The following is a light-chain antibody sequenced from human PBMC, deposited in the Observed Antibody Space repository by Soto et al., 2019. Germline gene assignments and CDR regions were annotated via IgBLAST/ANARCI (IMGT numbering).Light chain of an antibody. CDR3: QQYNNWPPT. Sequence: EIVMTQSPANLSVSLGERATLSCRASQGVRSSVAWYPQNPAQAPRLLIYDASPRDPGIPARFSGSGSGTELTLTLSSLQSDDFAVYHCQQYNNWPPTFGHGTRLEIK. J-gene: IGKJ5*01. CDR1: QGVRSS. V-gene: IGKV3-15*01. CDR2: DAS.